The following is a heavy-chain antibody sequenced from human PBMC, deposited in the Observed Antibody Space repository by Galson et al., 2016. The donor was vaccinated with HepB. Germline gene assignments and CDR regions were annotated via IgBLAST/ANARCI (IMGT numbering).Heavy chain of an antibody. Sequence: SLRLSCAASGFTFSSYAMSWVRQAPGKGLEWVSAISGSGGSTYYADSVKGRVTISRDNSKNTLYLQMNSLRAEDTAVYYCAKGLKGRDDYGMDVWGQGTTVTVSS. V-gene: IGHV3-23*01. CDR3: AKGLKGRDDYGMDV. J-gene: IGHJ6*02. CDR2: ISGSGGST. CDR1: GFTFSSYA.